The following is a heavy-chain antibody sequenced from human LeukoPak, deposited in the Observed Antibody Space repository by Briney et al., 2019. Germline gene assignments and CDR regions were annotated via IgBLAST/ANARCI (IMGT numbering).Heavy chain of an antibody. D-gene: IGHD6-6*01. CDR3: ARSWKAARPGDYFDY. V-gene: IGHV4-39*01. CDR1: SGSISSNSYY. Sequence: SETLSLTCTVYSGSISSNSYYWSWIRQPPGKGLEWIGNIYYSGNTHYNPSLKSRVTIFVDTSKNLISLKLSSVTAADTAVYYCARSWKAARPGDYFDYWGQGTLVTVSS. J-gene: IGHJ4*02. CDR2: IYYSGNT.